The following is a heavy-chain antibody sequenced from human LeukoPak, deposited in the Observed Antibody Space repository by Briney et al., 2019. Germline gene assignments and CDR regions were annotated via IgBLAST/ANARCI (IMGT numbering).Heavy chain of an antibody. CDR2: VGGSGGST. CDR3: ANLFSLTSGY. J-gene: IGHJ4*02. CDR1: GFTFSSYA. D-gene: IGHD4/OR15-4a*01. V-gene: IGHV3-23*01. Sequence: PGGSLRLSCAASGFTFSSYAMSWARPAPGKGLEWVSAVGGSGGSTYYADSVKGRFTISRDNSKNTLYLQMNSLRAEDTAVYYCANLFSLTSGYWGQGTLVTVSS.